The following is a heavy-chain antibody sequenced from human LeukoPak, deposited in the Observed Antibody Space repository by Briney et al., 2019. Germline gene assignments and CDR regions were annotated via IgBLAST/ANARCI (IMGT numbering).Heavy chain of an antibody. CDR3: ARDVGGNSGWFDP. CDR2: MNPNSGDT. Sequence: ASVKVSCKASGYTFTSYDINWVRQATGQGLEWVGRMNPNSGDTGYAQKFQGRVTMTRDTSISTAYMELSSLRSEDTAVYYCARDVGGNSGWFDPWGQGTLVTVSS. CDR1: GYTFTSYD. D-gene: IGHD4-23*01. J-gene: IGHJ5*02. V-gene: IGHV1-8*01.